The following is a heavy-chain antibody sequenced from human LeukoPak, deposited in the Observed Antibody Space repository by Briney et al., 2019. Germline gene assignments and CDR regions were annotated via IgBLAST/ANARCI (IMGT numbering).Heavy chain of an antibody. CDR3: ARDCRGGSCYGFDH. D-gene: IGHD2-15*01. V-gene: IGHV3-48*03. CDR1: GFTFSSYE. Sequence: GGSLRLSCAASGFTFSSYEMTWVRQAPGKGLEWVSYISSSASTIYYADSVKGRFTISRDNAKNSLYLQMNSLRAEDTAVYYCARDCRGGSCYGFDHWGQGTLVTVSS. J-gene: IGHJ4*02. CDR2: ISSSASTI.